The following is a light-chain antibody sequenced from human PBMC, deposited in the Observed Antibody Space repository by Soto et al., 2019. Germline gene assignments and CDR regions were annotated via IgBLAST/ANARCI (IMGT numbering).Light chain of an antibody. CDR1: QSVSSN. V-gene: IGKV3-15*01. Sequence: EIVMTQSPATLSVSPGERATLSCRASQSVSSNLAWYQLKPGQAPRLLIYGASTRATGIPARFSGSGSGTEFTRTISSLQSEDFAVYYCQQYNYWPPGYTFGQGTKLEIK. CDR2: GAS. CDR3: QQYNYWPPGYT. J-gene: IGKJ2*01.